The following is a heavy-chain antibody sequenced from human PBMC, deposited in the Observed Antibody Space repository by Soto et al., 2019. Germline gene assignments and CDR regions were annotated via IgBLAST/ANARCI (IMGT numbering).Heavy chain of an antibody. Sequence: GGSLRLSCAASGFTFSSYAMHWVRQAPGKGLEWVAVISYDGSNKYYADSVKGRFTISRDNSKNTLYLQMNSLRAEDTAVYYCARDRDYYDSSGLWANWFDPWGQGTLVTVSS. D-gene: IGHD3-22*01. V-gene: IGHV3-30-3*01. CDR1: GFTFSSYA. CDR3: ARDRDYYDSSGLWANWFDP. CDR2: ISYDGSNK. J-gene: IGHJ5*02.